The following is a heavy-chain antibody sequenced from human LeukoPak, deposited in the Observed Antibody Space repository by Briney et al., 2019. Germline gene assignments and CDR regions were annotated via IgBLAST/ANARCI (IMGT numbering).Heavy chain of an antibody. CDR3: ARDEAIFGAGYYYGMDV. V-gene: IGHV4-31*02. D-gene: IGHD3-3*01. J-gene: IGHJ6*02. CDR1: GFTFSSYA. Sequence: LRLSCAASGFTFSSYAMSWVRQHPGKGLEWIGYINYSGSTYYNPSLKSRVTISVDTSQNQFSLKLSSVTAADTALYYCARDEAIFGAGYYYGMDVWAKGPRSPSP. CDR2: INYSGST.